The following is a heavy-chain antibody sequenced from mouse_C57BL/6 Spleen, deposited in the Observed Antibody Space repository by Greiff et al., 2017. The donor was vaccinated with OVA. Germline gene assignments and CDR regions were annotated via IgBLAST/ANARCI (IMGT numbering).Heavy chain of an antibody. Sequence: QVQLKQSGPELVKPGASVKISCKASGYAFSSSWMNWVKQRPGKGLEWIGRIYPGDGDTNYNGKFKGKATLTADKSSSTAYMQLSSLTSEDSAVYFCAGGNYVGEFAYWGQGTLVTVSA. CDR3: AGGNYVGEFAY. D-gene: IGHD2-1*01. CDR1: GYAFSSSW. J-gene: IGHJ3*01. V-gene: IGHV1-82*01. CDR2: IYPGDGDT.